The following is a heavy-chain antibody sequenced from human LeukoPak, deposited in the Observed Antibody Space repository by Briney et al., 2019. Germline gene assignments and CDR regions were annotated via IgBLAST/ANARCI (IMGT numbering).Heavy chain of an antibody. D-gene: IGHD6-13*01. J-gene: IGHJ4*02. V-gene: IGHV3-11*04. CDR1: GFTFSDYY. Sequence: GGSLRLSCAASGFTFSDYYMSWIRQAPGKGLEWISYISSSGDTIFYADSVKGRFTISRDNAKNSLYLQMNSLRADDTAVYYCARDPHQITAADKGNWGQGTLVTVSS. CDR3: ARDPHQITAADKGN. CDR2: ISSSGDTI.